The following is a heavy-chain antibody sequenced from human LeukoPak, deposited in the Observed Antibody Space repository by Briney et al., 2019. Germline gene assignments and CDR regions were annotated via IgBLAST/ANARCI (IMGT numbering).Heavy chain of an antibody. Sequence: GGSLRLSCAASGFTFSSNSMNWVRQAPGKGLEWLAYIGSRGSPTYYVESVKGRFTITRDNAKNSLYLQMDSLRAEDTALYYCARRPAGNYYFDYWGQGTLVTVSS. CDR1: GFTFSSNS. V-gene: IGHV3-48*01. D-gene: IGHD2-2*01. CDR2: IGSRGSPT. CDR3: ARRPAGNYYFDY. J-gene: IGHJ4*02.